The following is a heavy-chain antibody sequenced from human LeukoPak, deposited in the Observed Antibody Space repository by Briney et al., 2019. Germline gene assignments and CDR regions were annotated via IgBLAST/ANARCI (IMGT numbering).Heavy chain of an antibody. CDR3: ARAASSIAARVYFQH. D-gene: IGHD6-6*01. CDR1: GFTFSSYA. Sequence: GGSLRLSCAASGFTFSSYAMHWVRQAPGKGLEWVAVISYDGSNKYYADSVKGRFTISRDNSKNTLYLQMNSLRAEDTAVYYCARAASSIAARVYFQHWGQGTLVTVSS. CDR2: ISYDGSNK. V-gene: IGHV3-30*04. J-gene: IGHJ1*01.